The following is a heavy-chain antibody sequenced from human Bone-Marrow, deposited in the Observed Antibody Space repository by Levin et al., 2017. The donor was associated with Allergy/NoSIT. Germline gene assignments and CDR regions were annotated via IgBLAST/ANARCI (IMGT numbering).Heavy chain of an antibody. V-gene: IGHV3-13*04. Sequence: LSLTCAASGFTFSSYDMHWVRQATGRGLEWVSAIGTAADSYYSGSVKDRFTVSRDNAKNSFYLQMNSLRAGDTAVYYCARVALPRYCTSTSCSDSGYYFDYWGQGTLVTVSS. J-gene: IGHJ4*02. D-gene: IGHD2-2*01. CDR1: GFTFSSYD. CDR2: IGTAADS. CDR3: ARVALPRYCTSTSCSDSGYYFDY.